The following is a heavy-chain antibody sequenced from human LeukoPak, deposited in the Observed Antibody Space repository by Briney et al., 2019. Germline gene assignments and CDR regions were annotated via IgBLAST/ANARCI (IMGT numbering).Heavy chain of an antibody. D-gene: IGHD2-2*01. Sequence: PSETLSLTCAVSGGSISSSNWWSWVRQPPGKGLEWIGEIYHSGSTNYNPSLKSRVTISVDKSKNQFSLKLSSVTAADTAVYYCARGNTAAAMHVRFDYWGQGTLVTVSS. V-gene: IGHV4-4*02. J-gene: IGHJ4*02. CDR2: IYHSGST. CDR3: ARGNTAAAMHVRFDY. CDR1: GGSISSSNW.